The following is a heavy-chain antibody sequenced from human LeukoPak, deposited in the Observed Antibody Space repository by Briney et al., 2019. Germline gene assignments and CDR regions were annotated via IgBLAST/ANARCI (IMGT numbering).Heavy chain of an antibody. J-gene: IGHJ4*02. CDR3: AREWLSPGPFDY. Sequence: PGGSLRLSCAASGFTFSSYAMHWVRQAPGKGLEWVAVISYDGSNKYYADSVKGRFTISRDNSKNTLYLQMNSLRAEDTAVYHCAREWLSPGPFDYWGQGTLVTVSS. V-gene: IGHV3-30-3*01. D-gene: IGHD3-22*01. CDR2: ISYDGSNK. CDR1: GFTFSSYA.